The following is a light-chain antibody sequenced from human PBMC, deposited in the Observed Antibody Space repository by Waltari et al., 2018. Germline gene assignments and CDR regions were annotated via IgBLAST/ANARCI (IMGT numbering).Light chain of an antibody. V-gene: IGKV3-11*01. CDR2: DAS. J-gene: IGKJ3*01. CDR3: QQRTSWPPFT. Sequence: EIVLTQSPSPLSFSPGERATLSCRASKSVSAYLAWYQHKPGQAPRLLIYDASTRATGVPARFSGSGSGTDFTLTISSLEPEDSAVYYCQQRTSWPPFTFGPGTKVDVK. CDR1: KSVSAY.